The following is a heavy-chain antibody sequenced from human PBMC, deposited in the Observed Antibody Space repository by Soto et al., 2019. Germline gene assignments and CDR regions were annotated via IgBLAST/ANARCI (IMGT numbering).Heavy chain of an antibody. CDR3: ARGDYYDSSGPFSDAFDI. V-gene: IGHV3-7*04. D-gene: IGHD3-22*01. J-gene: IGHJ3*02. CDR1: GFTFRNYK. Sequence: PGGSLRLSCEASGFTFRNYKMNWVRQAPGKGLEWVANIKEDGGQKWYVDSVKGRFTVSRDNAKNSLYLQMNSLRAEDTAVYYCARGDYYDSSGPFSDAFDIWGQGTMVTVSS. CDR2: IKEDGGQK.